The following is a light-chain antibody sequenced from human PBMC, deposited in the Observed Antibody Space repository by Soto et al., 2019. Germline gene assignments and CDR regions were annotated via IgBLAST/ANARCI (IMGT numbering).Light chain of an antibody. V-gene: IGLV1-40*01. CDR3: QAYDSSRSAAV. Sequence: QSVLTQLPSVSGAPGQKVIISCTGSSSNIVAGYDVHWYQQLPGTAPKLLIYGNSNRPSGVPDRLSGSKSGTSASLAITGLQVEDEADYYCQAYDSSRSAAVFGGGTTLTVL. CDR1: SSNIVAGYD. J-gene: IGLJ2*01. CDR2: GNS.